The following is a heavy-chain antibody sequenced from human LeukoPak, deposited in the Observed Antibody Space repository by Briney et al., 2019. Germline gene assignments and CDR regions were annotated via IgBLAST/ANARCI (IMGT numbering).Heavy chain of an antibody. V-gene: IGHV3-30*04. CDR1: GFTFSRYA. D-gene: IGHD6-25*01. CDR2: ISYDGSNK. CDR3: ARSLGRLVTPFDY. J-gene: IGHJ4*02. Sequence: GGSLRLSCAGSGFTFSRYAMHWVRQAPGKGLEWVAVISYDGSNKYQADSVKGRFTISRDNSKNTLYLQMNSLRAEDTAVYYCARSLGRLVTPFDYWGQGTLVTVSS.